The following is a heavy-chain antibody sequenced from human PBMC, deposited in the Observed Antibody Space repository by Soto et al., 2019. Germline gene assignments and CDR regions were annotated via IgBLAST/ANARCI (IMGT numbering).Heavy chain of an antibody. CDR3: ARDPTTLVPTGSFDI. D-gene: IGHD2-15*01. J-gene: IGHJ3*02. V-gene: IGHV3-30-3*01. CDR1: GFTFSSYA. Sequence: GGSLRLSCAASGFTFSSYAMHWVRQAPGKGLEWVAVISYDGSNKYYADSVKGRFTISRDNSKNTLYLQMNGLRAEDTAVYYCARDPTTLVPTGSFDIWGQGTMVTVPS. CDR2: ISYDGSNK.